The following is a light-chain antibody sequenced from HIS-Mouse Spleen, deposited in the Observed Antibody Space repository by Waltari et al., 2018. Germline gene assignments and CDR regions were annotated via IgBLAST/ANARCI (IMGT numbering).Light chain of an antibody. V-gene: IGKV1-9*01. CDR3: QQLNSYXFT. J-gene: IGKJ3*01. Sequence: DIQLTQSPSFLSASVGDRVTITCRASQGISSYLAWYQQKPGKAPKLLIYAASTLQSGVPSRFSGSGXGTEFTLTISSLQPEDFATXYCQQLNSYXFTFXPGTXVDIK. CDR1: QGISSY. CDR2: AAS.